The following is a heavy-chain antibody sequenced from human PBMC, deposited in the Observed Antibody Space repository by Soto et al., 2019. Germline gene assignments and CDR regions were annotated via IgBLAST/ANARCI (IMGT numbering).Heavy chain of an antibody. D-gene: IGHD3-3*02. Sequence: EAQLLESGGGLVQPGGSLVLSCAASGFTFSSYAMSWVRQAPGKGLEWVSSISGGGNDAFYAVSVKGRFTISRDNSRNTLYLQMRRLRADDTAIYYCARSLFLASTDTEPFDYWGQGDLVTVSS. CDR2: ISGGGNDA. CDR1: GFTFSSYA. J-gene: IGHJ4*02. CDR3: ARSLFLASTDTEPFDY. V-gene: IGHV3-23*01.